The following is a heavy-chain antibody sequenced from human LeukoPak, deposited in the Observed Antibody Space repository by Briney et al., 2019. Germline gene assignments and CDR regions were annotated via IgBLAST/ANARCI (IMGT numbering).Heavy chain of an antibody. CDR1: GGSISSTSYY. CDR3: ARNLREGSSSGRYYYYYMDV. D-gene: IGHD6-6*01. Sequence: SETLSLTCTVSGGSISSTSYYWGWIRQPPGKGLEWIGKIFYSGSTYYNPSLKSRVTISVDTSKNQFSLKLSSVTAADTAVYYCARNLREGSSSGRYYYYYMDVWGQGALVTVSS. CDR2: IFYSGST. V-gene: IGHV4-39*07. J-gene: IGHJ6*03.